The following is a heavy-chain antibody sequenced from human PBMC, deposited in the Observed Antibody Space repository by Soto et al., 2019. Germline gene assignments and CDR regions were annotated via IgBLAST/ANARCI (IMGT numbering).Heavy chain of an antibody. CDR3: ARDPPTGTTLNWFDS. Sequence: EVQLVESGGGLVKPGVSLRLSCAASGFTFSSDGMGWVRQAPGKGLEWASSISSSGSFMNYADSVKGRFTISRDNAKNSLYLQMSSLKDEDTAVYYCARDPPTGTTLNWFDSWGQGTLVTVSS. V-gene: IGHV3-21*01. J-gene: IGHJ5*01. D-gene: IGHD1-7*01. CDR1: GFTFSSDG. CDR2: ISSSGSFM.